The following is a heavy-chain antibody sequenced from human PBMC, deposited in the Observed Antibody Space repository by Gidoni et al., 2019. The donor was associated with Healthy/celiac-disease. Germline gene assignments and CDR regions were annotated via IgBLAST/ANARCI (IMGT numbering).Heavy chain of an antibody. V-gene: IGHV3-30-3*01. D-gene: IGHD2-15*01. Sequence: QVQLVESGGGVVQPGRSLRLSCAASGFTFSSYAMHWVRQAPGKGLEWVAVISYDGSNKYYADSVKGRFTISRDNSKNTLYLQMNSLRAEDTAVYYCARGDIVVVVAAPDYWGQGTLVTVSS. J-gene: IGHJ4*02. CDR1: GFTFSSYA. CDR3: ARGDIVVVVAAPDY. CDR2: ISYDGSNK.